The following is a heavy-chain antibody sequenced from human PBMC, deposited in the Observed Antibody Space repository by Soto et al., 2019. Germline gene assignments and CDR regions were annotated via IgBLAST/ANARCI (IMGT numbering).Heavy chain of an antibody. J-gene: IGHJ2*01. V-gene: IGHV4-4*07. CDR1: GGSISPHY. Sequence: PSETLSLTCAVSGGSISPHYWGWVRQPAGKGLEWIGHIYTSGITDYNPSLKRRVTMSVDTSRDQFSLRLSSVTAADTAVYYCARVGREAVTLSNSHNWYFDLWGRGTLVTVSS. CDR3: ARVGREAVTLSNSHNWYFDL. CDR2: IYTSGIT. D-gene: IGHD2-21*02.